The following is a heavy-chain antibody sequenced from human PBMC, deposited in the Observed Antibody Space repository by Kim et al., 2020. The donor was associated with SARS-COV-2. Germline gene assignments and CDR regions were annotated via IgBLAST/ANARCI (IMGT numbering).Heavy chain of an antibody. CDR2: INGGGSTT. CDR3: ARAHGMEV. CDR1: GFTFNTYL. V-gene: IGHV3-74*01. Sequence: GGSLRLSCAASGFTFNTYLMHWVRQAPGKGLVWVSHINGGGSTTNYADSVKGRFTMSRDNAKNTLYLEMNSLRAEDTAVYYCARAHGMEVWGQGTTVTVSS. J-gene: IGHJ6*02.